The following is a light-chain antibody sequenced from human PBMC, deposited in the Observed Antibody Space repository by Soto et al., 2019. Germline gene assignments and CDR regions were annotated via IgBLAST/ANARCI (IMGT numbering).Light chain of an antibody. J-gene: IGKJ2*01. CDR1: QTISSY. CDR3: QQSSTDLYT. V-gene: IGKV1-39*01. Sequence: DLQMTQSPSSLSASVGDRVTITCRASQTISSYLNWYQQKPGKAPKLLIYAASSLQSGVPSRFSGSGSGTEFTLTISSLQPEDFATYYCQQSSTDLYTFGQGTKLEIK. CDR2: AAS.